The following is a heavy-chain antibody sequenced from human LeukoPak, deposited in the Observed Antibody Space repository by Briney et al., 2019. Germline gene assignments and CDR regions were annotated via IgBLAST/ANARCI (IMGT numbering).Heavy chain of an antibody. V-gene: IGHV1-2*02. Sequence: ASVKVSCKASGYTFTGYYMHWVRQAPGQGLEWMGWINPNSGGTNYAQKFQGRVPMTRDTSISTAYMELSRLRSDDTAVYYCARALTWGVISGSSPAAFYYWGQGTLVTVSS. CDR2: INPNSGGT. J-gene: IGHJ4*02. CDR3: ARALTWGVISGSSPAAFYY. CDR1: GYTFTGYY. D-gene: IGHD1-26*01.